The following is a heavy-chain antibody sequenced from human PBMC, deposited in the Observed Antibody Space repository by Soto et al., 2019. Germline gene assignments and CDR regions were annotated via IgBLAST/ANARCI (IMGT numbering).Heavy chain of an antibody. Sequence: PCLSYSLSGRSIRTGGYCGNWDCHYSVSRFEWIEYIYYRGSTYYNASLKSRLTMSIDTSKNQFSLNLSSLTAADTAVYYFARVPSFCSAGACYALDIWGQGTMVTASS. J-gene: IGHJ3*02. CDR3: ARVPSFCSAGACYALDI. CDR2: IYYRGST. D-gene: IGHD3-3*01. CDR1: GRSIRTGGYC. V-gene: IGHV4-31*03.